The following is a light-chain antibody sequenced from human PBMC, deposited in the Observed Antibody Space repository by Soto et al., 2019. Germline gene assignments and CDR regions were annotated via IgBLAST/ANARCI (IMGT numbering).Light chain of an antibody. Sequence: QSVLTQPPSASGTPGQRVTISCSGSSSNIGSNYVYWYQHLTGTAPKLLIYRNNQRPSGVPDRFSGSKSGTSASLAISGLRSEDEADCYCATWDDSLSNYVFGTGTKVTVL. CDR2: RNN. CDR1: SSNIGSNY. CDR3: ATWDDSLSNYV. V-gene: IGLV1-47*01. J-gene: IGLJ1*01.